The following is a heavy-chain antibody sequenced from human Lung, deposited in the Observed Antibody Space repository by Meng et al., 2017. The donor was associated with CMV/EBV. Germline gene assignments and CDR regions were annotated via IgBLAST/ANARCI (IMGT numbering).Heavy chain of an antibody. CDR1: GFSFTTFW. V-gene: IGHV3-74*01. CDR2: INSDGSDT. CDR3: ARTYPNYYYGMDV. J-gene: IGHJ6*02. Sequence: SCAASGFSFTTFWMHWVRQAPGKGLVWVSHINSDGSDTTYADSVKGRFTISRDNAKNTLYLQMNSLRAEDVAVYYCARTYPNYYYGMDVWCQGTTVTVSS. D-gene: IGHD2-2*02.